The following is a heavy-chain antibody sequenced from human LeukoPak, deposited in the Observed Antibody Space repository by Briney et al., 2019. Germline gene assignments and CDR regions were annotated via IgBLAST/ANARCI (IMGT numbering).Heavy chain of an antibody. D-gene: IGHD2-15*01. J-gene: IGHJ4*02. Sequence: ASARVSCKVSGYTLTELSMHWVRQAPGKGLEWMGGFYPEDGETISAQTFQGRVTMSEDTSTDTAYMELGSLRSVDTAVYYCATMVAASRARFDYWGQGSLVTVSS. V-gene: IGHV1-24*01. CDR1: GYTLTELS. CDR3: ATMVAASRARFDY. CDR2: FYPEDGET.